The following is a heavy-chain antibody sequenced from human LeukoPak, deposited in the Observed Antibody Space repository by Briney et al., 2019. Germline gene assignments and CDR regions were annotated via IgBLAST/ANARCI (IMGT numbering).Heavy chain of an antibody. CDR2: IWHDGSNQ. D-gene: IGHD6-19*01. V-gene: IGHV3-33*01. CDR1: GFTFSSYA. CDR3: ARDRGPGGLAGTYY. J-gene: IGHJ4*02. Sequence: PGGSPRLSCAASGFTFSSYAMHWVRQAPGKGLEWVAVIWHDGSNQTYTDSVKGRFTISRDNSKNTLDLHMNSLRAEDTAVYYCARDRGPGGLAGTYYWGLGTLVTVSS.